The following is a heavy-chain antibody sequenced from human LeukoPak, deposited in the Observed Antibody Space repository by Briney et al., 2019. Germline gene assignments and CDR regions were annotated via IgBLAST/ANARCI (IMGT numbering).Heavy chain of an antibody. J-gene: IGHJ5*02. Sequence: GESPKISFKGSGYRFSSYWIGWVRPMPGKGMEWMGIIYPGDSDTRYSPAFQGQVTISADKSISTAYLQWSSLKASDTAMYYCAIKWDLYWFDPWGQGTLVTVSS. CDR1: GYRFSSYW. V-gene: IGHV5-51*01. D-gene: IGHD1-26*01. CDR2: IYPGDSDT. CDR3: AIKWDLYWFDP.